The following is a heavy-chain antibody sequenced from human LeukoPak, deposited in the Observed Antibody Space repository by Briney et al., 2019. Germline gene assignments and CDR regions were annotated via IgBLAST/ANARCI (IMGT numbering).Heavy chain of an antibody. V-gene: IGHV3-30*04. CDR2: ISYDGSNK. J-gene: IGHJ4*02. CDR3: ARVAVAGHFDY. D-gene: IGHD6-19*01. CDR1: GFTFSSYA. Sequence: GGSLRLSCAASGFTFSSYAMHWVRQAPGKGLEWVAVISYDGSNKYYADSVKGRFTISRDNSKNTLYLQMNSLRAEDTAVYYCARVAVAGHFDYWGQGTPVTVSS.